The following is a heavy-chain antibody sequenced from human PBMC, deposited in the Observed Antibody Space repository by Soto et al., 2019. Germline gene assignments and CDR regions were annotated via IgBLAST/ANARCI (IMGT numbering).Heavy chain of an antibody. CDR3: TRRASSSFYHFDF. J-gene: IGHJ4*02. V-gene: IGHV5-10-1*01. Sequence: GESLKISCHASGYSFTAYWITWVRQMPGKGLEWMATIDPSDSYVDYSPSFRGHVTFSVDRSITTVYLQWNSLKASDSAMYFCTRRASSSFYHFDFWGQGALVTVSS. CDR1: GYSFTAYW. D-gene: IGHD2-2*01. CDR2: IDPSDSYV.